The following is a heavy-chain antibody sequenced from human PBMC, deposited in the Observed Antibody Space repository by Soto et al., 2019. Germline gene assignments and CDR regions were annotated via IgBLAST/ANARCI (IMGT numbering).Heavy chain of an antibody. V-gene: IGHV4-30-4*01. Sequence: QVQLQESGPGLVKPSQTLSLTCTVSGGSISSDDYYWSWIRQPPGKGLEWIGYIYYTGSTYYNPSLKSRVTMSVDTSKNQFSLRLSSVTAADPAVYFCARDRTTENWFDPWGQGTLVTVSS. J-gene: IGHJ5*02. CDR2: IYYTGST. D-gene: IGHD4-4*01. CDR3: ARDRTTENWFDP. CDR1: GGSISSDDYY.